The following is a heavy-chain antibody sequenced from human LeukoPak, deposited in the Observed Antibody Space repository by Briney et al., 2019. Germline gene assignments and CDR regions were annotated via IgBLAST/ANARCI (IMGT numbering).Heavy chain of an antibody. V-gene: IGHV3-48*02. CDR2: ISSTGSTI. D-gene: IGHD3-22*01. J-gene: IGHJ4*02. Sequence: GGSLRLSCAASGFTFSGSAMNWVRQAPGKGLEWISSISSTGSTIYYADSVKGRFTISRDNAKNSLYLQMNSLRDEDTAVYYCARVDYYDSSGSSTYFDYWGQGTLVTVSS. CDR1: GFTFSGSA. CDR3: ARVDYYDSSGSSTYFDY.